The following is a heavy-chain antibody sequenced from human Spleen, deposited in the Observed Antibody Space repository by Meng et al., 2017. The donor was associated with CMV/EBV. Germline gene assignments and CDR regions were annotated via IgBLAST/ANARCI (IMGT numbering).Heavy chain of an antibody. D-gene: IGHD5-12*01. J-gene: IGHJ4*02. V-gene: IGHV1-18*01. CDR3: ARSGYIGYALDY. CDR2: INTYNDDT. CDR1: GYTFTSYA. Sequence: ASVKVSCKASGYTFTSYAISWVRQAPGQGLEWMGWINTYNDDTNYAQKLQGGVTMTTDTSTSTAYMELRSLRSDDAAVYYCARSGYIGYALDYLGQGTLVTVS.